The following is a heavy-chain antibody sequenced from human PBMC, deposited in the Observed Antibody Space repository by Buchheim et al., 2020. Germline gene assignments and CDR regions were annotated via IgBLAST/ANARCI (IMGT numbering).Heavy chain of an antibody. CDR3: AKEHCSGGSCYVGLDY. V-gene: IGHV3-7*04. CDR1: GFTFSSYW. D-gene: IGHD2-15*01. Sequence: EVLLVESGGGLVQPGGSLRLSCATSGFTFSSYWMTWVRRAPGRGLEWVANIKPDGSEMYYVDSVTGRFIISRDNPENSLYLQMNSLRAEDTAVYYCAKEHCSGGSCYVGLDYWGQGTL. J-gene: IGHJ4*02. CDR2: IKPDGSEM.